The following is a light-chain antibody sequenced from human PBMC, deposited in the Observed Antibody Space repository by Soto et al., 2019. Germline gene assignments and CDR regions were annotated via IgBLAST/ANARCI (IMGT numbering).Light chain of an antibody. V-gene: IGLV1-47*02. CDR3: AAWDDSLSAYV. CDR2: TNS. Sequence: QSVLTQSPSASGTPGQRVTISCSGSSSNIGSNYVYWYQHLPGTAPKLLIYTNSQRPSGVPDRFSGSKSGTSASLAISGLRSEDEADYYCAAWDDSLSAYVFGTGTRSPS. CDR1: SSNIGSNY. J-gene: IGLJ1*01.